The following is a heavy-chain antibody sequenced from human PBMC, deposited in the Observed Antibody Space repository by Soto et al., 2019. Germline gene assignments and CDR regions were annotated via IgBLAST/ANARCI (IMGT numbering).Heavy chain of an antibody. CDR2: IYTSGST. V-gene: IGHV4-4*07. D-gene: IGHD1-26*01. CDR1: GGSINSYY. CDR3: ARGIYSKVGATIWFDP. Sequence: SETLSLTCTVSGGSINSYYWSWIRQPAGKGLEWIGRIYTSGSTNYNPSLKSRVTMSVETSKNRFSLKLSSVTAADTAVYYCARGIYSKVGATIWFDPWGQGTLVTVS. J-gene: IGHJ5*02.